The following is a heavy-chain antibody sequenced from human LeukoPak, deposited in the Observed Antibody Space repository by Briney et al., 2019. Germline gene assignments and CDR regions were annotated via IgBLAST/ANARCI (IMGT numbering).Heavy chain of an antibody. CDR1: GGTFSSYA. CDR2: IIPIFGTA. Sequence: SVKVSCKASGGTFSSYAISWVRQAPGQGLEWMGGIIPIFGTANYAQKFQGRVTITADESTSTAYMELSSLRSEDTVVYYCARDLGTYYYDSSGYYFDYWGQGTLVTVSS. J-gene: IGHJ4*02. CDR3: ARDLGTYYYDSSGYYFDY. V-gene: IGHV1-69*13. D-gene: IGHD3-22*01.